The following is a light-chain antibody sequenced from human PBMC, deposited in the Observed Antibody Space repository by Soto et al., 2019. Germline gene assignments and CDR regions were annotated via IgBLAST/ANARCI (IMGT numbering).Light chain of an antibody. CDR1: SSNIGAGYD. J-gene: IGLJ7*01. CDR2: ANT. CDR3: QSFDRSLTAWV. V-gene: IGLV1-40*01. Sequence: QSVLTQPPSVSGAPGQRVTISCTGSSSNIGAGYDVHWYQQLPGAAPTLLISANTDRPSGVPDRFSGSRSGTSASLAITGLQTEDEAYYYCQSFDRSLTAWVFGGGTQLTVL.